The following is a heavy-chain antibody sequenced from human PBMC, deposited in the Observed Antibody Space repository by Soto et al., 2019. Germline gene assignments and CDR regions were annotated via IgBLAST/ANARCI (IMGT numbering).Heavy chain of an antibody. CDR1: GGLISKYS. J-gene: IGHJ4*01. CDR2: VLPISGST. CDR3: ATIRVRGGPLPFED. D-gene: IGHD1-26*01. Sequence: QVQLVQSGAEVRKPGSSVKVSCKTSGGLISKYSFNWVRQAPGQGLEWMGGVLPISGSTDYAQKFQGRLTITADRSTSTVYMELSRLRSDDTANYYCATIRVRGGPLPFEDGGQGMLISFSS. V-gene: IGHV1-69*06.